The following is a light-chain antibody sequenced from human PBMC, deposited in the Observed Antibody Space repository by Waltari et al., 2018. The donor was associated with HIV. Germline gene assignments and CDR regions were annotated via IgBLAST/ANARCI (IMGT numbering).Light chain of an antibody. J-gene: IGKJ1*01. CDR1: QSINRY. CDR2: DAS. CDR3: QQYKSGPPWT. Sequence: EIVLTQSPATLSLSPGERATLTCRASQSINRYLAWYQQKPGQAPRLLIYDASNRATNLPARFSGTGSGTEFNLTISSLQSEDFAVYYCQQYKSGPPWTFGQGTKVEIK. V-gene: IGKV3-11*01.